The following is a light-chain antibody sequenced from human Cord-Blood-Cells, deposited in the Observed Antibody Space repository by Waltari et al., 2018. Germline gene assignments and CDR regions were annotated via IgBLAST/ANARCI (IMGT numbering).Light chain of an antibody. J-gene: IGKJ4*01. CDR3: QQHSNSV. Sequence: EIVLTQSPATLSLSPGERATLSCRASQSVSSYLAWYQQKPGQAPRLLIYDASNRATGIPARFSGSGSGTDFTLTISSLEPEDFAVYYCQQHSNSVFGGGTKVEIK. CDR2: DAS. V-gene: IGKV3-11*01. CDR1: QSVSSY.